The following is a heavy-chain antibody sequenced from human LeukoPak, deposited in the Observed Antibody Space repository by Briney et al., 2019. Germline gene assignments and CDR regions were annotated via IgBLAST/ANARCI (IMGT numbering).Heavy chain of an antibody. V-gene: IGHV3-7*04. CDR1: GFTFSNYN. Sequence: QPGGSLRLSCAVSGFTFSNYNMNWVRQAPGKGLEWVANIKQDGSKKSYVDSVKGRFTISRDNAKNSLYLQMNSLRAEDTAIYYCTRVGYIDEGIDYWGQGTLVTVSS. CDR2: IKQDGSKK. CDR3: TRVGYIDEGIDY. J-gene: IGHJ4*02. D-gene: IGHD5-24*01.